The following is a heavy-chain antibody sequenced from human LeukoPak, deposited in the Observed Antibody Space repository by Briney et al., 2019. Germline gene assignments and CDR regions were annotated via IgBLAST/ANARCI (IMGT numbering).Heavy chain of an antibody. CDR2: VRYDGSNK. D-gene: IGHD6-13*01. Sequence: GGSLRLSCAASGFTFSSYGMHWVRQAPGKGLAWVAFVRYDGSNKYYADSVKGRFTISRDNSKNTLYLQMNSLRAEDTAVYYCARDPLSSSSFDLWGQGTLVTVSS. CDR1: GFTFSSYG. J-gene: IGHJ4*02. V-gene: IGHV3-30*02. CDR3: ARDPLSSSSFDL.